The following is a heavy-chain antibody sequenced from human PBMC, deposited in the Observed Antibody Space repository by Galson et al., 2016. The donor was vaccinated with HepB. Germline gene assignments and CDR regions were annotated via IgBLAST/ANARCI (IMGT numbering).Heavy chain of an antibody. J-gene: IGHJ4*02. V-gene: IGHV4-39*07. CDR3: TTYLVGHGGTGY. CDR2: IYYIGSN. CDR1: GGSISSRSYY. D-gene: IGHD3-16*01. Sequence: LSLTCSVSGGSISSRSYYWGWIRQPPGRGLEWIGSIYYIGSNTYNPSLKSRVTISIDTSKNQFSLTLSPVTAADTAVYYCTTYLVGHGGTGYWGKGTLVTVSS.